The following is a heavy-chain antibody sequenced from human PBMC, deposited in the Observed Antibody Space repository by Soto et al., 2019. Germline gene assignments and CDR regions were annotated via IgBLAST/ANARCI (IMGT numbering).Heavy chain of an antibody. J-gene: IGHJ4*02. V-gene: IGHV1-8*01. CDR3: VSAPLDYCSADYFDY. D-gene: IGHD3-10*01. CDR1: GYTFTEND. CDR2: MNPNSGNT. Sequence: ASVKVSCKASGYTFTENDINWVRQATGQGLEWMGWMNPNSGNTGYAQKFQGRVTMTRDNSITTAYMELSSLRSEDTAVYFCVSAPLDYCSADYFDYWGQGTLVTVSS.